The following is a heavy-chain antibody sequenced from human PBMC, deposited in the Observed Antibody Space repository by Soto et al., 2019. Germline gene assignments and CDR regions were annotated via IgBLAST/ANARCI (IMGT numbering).Heavy chain of an antibody. J-gene: IGHJ3*02. V-gene: IGHV3-30-3*01. CDR3: ARVTGDSGYDVFDI. Sequence: GGSLRLSCAASGLTIRSYAMHWVRQAPGKGLEWVAVISYDGSKKFHADAVKGRFTISRDNSKNTLYLQMNSLRAEDTAVYYCARVTGDSGYDVFDICGQGTMVTVSS. D-gene: IGHD1-26*01. CDR2: ISYDGSKK. CDR1: GLTIRSYA.